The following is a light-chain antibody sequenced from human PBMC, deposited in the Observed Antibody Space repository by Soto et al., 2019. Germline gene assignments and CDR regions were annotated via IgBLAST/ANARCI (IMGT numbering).Light chain of an antibody. CDR1: SSDVGGYNY. CDR2: DVS. V-gene: IGLV2-11*01. CDR3: CSYAGTVYV. Sequence: QSALTQPRSVSGSPGQSVTISCTGTSSDVGGYNYVSWYQQHPGKAPKLMIYDVSERPSGVPDRFSGSKSGNTASLTISGLQAEDEADYYCCSYAGTVYVFGLGTKLTVL. J-gene: IGLJ1*01.